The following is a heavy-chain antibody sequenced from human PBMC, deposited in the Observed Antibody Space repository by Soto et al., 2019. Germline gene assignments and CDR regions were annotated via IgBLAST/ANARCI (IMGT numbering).Heavy chain of an antibody. CDR1: GFTFRSYT. J-gene: IGHJ6*02. V-gene: IGHV3-21*01. Sequence: GGSLRLSCAASGFTFRSYTMDWVRQAPGKGLEWVSSISSSSSDIYYADSVKGRFTVSRDNAKNSLYLQMNSLRAEDTAVYYCASLVAAPSSFSAYYYGMDVWGQGTTVTVSS. D-gene: IGHD6-6*01. CDR2: ISSSSSDI. CDR3: ASLVAAPSSFSAYYYGMDV.